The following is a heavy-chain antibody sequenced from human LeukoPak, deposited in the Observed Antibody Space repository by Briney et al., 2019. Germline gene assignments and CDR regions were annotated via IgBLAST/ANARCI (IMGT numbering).Heavy chain of an antibody. CDR1: GYTFTSYG. CDR3: ARSAACTNGVCYYMGVAYYMDV. J-gene: IGHJ6*03. CDR2: ISAYNGNT. D-gene: IGHD2-8*01. Sequence: GASVKVSCKASGYTFTSYGISWVRQAPGQGLEWMGWISAYNGNTNYAQKFQGRVTMTRDTSISTAYMELSRLRSDDTAVYYCARSAACTNGVCYYMGVAYYMDVWGKGTTVTVSS. V-gene: IGHV1-18*01.